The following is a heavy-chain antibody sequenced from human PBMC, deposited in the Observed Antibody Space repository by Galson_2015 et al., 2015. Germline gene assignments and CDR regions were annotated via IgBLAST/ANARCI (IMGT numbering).Heavy chain of an antibody. CDR3: AKDLEDWNYG. D-gene: IGHD1-7*01. Sequence: SLRLSCAASGFTVSSNYMHWVRQAPGKGLEWVSLISGDGGSTYYADSVKGRFTISRDNSKNTLYLQMNSLRAEDTAVYYCAKDLEDWNYGWGQGTLVTVSS. V-gene: IGHV3-23*01. CDR1: GFTVSSNY. CDR2: ISGDGGST. J-gene: IGHJ4*02.